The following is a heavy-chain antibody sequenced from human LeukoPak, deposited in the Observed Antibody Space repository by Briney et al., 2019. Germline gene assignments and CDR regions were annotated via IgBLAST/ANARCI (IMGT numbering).Heavy chain of an antibody. J-gene: IGHJ6*02. CDR1: GGSISSSSYY. CDR2: IYYSGST. CDR3: ARSAVLLWFGGMDV. D-gene: IGHD3-10*01. V-gene: IGHV4-39*01. Sequence: SETLSLTCTVSGGSISSSSYYWGWIRQPPGKGLEWIGSIYYSGSTYCNPSLKSRVTISVDTSKNQFSLKLSSVTAADTAVYYCARSAVLLWFGGMDVWGRGTTVTVSS.